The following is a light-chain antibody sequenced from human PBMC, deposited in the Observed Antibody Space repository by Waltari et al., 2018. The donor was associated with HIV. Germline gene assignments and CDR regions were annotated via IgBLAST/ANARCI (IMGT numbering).Light chain of an antibody. CDR2: GNN. CDR3: AAWDDSLNGLWV. V-gene: IGLV1-44*01. J-gene: IGLJ3*02. Sequence: QSVLTQPPSTSGTPGPRVPISCSWSSSNIRSNTVNWYQHLPGTAPKLLIYGNNQRPSGVPDRFSGSKSGTSASLAISGLQSEDEADYYCAAWDDSLNGLWVFGGGTKLTVL. CDR1: SSNIRSNT.